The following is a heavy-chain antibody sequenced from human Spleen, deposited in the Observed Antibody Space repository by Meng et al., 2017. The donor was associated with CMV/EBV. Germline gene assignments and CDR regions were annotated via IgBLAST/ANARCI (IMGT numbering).Heavy chain of an antibody. CDR3: ARSSSAAFNY. J-gene: IGHJ4*02. V-gene: IGHV3-74*01. CDR2: INGDGSST. D-gene: IGHD6-19*01. CDR1: GFTFSSYW. Sequence: GESLKISCAASGFTFSSYWMHWVRQAPGKGLVWVSRINGDGSSTDYADSVKGRFTISRDNAKNTLYLHMNSLRAEDTAVYFCARSSSAAFNYWGQGTLVTVSS.